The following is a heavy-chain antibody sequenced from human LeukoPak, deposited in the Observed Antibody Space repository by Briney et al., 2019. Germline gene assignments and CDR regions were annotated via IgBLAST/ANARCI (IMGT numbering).Heavy chain of an antibody. CDR3: AKDGGGYYSSHTDY. Sequence: SGGSLRLSCTASGFIFGDYAVSWFRQAPGTGLEWIGFIRSEVYGGTPEYTTSVKGRFTISRDDSKSIAYLQMNSLRTEDTAVYYCAKDGGGYYSSHTDYWGQGTLVTVSS. D-gene: IGHD2-2*01. CDR2: IRSEVYGGTP. V-gene: IGHV3-49*01. CDR1: GFIFGDYA. J-gene: IGHJ4*02.